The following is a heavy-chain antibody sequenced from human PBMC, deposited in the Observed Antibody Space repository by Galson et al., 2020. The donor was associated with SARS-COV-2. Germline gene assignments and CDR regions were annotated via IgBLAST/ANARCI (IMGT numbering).Heavy chain of an antibody. CDR2: IDRDGTEI. D-gene: IGHD3-10*01. Sequence: QLGESLKIPCAASGFTFSSTWMSWVRKAPGKGLEWVASIDRDGTEIHYGGSVKGRFTVSRDNAKNSLYLQINSLRAEDTAVYYCATDRGPNTLDIWGQGTMVTVSS. CDR3: ATDRGPNTLDI. V-gene: IGHV3-7*01. CDR1: GFTFSSTW. J-gene: IGHJ3*02.